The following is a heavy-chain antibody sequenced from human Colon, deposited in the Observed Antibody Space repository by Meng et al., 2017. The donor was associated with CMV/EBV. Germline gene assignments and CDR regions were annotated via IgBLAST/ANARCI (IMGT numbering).Heavy chain of an antibody. CDR1: AGSISSYY. CDR3: ARADSLTTADYYYYGMDV. D-gene: IGHD4-11*01. Sequence: SETLSLTCTVSAGSISSYYWSWIRQPPGKGLEWIGYIYYSGSTNYNPSLKSRVTISVDTSKNQFSLKLSSVTAADTAVYYCARADSLTTADYYYYGMDVWGQGTTVTVSS. J-gene: IGHJ6*02. V-gene: IGHV4-59*01. CDR2: IYYSGST.